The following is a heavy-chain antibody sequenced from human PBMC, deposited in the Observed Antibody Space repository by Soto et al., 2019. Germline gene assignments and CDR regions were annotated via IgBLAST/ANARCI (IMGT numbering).Heavy chain of an antibody. CDR3: ARSGSSWNLREFDS. CDR2: NSAYNGNI. J-gene: IGHJ4*02. V-gene: IGHV1-18*01. Sequence: QVQLVQSGGEVKKPGASVTGSCKASAYTFTNYGISWVRQAPGQGLEWLGWNSAYNGNINYAQKSRGRVPMTTDTSSRSAYLEVRSLRSDDTAVYYCARSGSSWNLREFDSWGQGTLVTVSS. CDR1: AYTFTNYG. D-gene: IGHD6-13*01.